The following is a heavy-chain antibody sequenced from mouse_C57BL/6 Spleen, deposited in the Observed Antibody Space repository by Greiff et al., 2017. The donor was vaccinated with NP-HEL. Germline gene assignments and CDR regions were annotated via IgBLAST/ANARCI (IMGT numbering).Heavy chain of an antibody. D-gene: IGHD2-10*02. J-gene: IGHJ4*01. CDR2: INPYNGDT. CDR3: ARSLYGNAMDY. CDR1: GYSFTGYF. Sequence: VQLKQSGPELVKPGDSVKISCKASGYSFTGYFMNWVMQSHGKSLEWIGRINPYNGDTFYNQKFKGKATLTVDKSSSTAHMELRSLTSEDSAVYYCARSLYGNAMDYWGQGTSVTVSS. V-gene: IGHV1-20*01.